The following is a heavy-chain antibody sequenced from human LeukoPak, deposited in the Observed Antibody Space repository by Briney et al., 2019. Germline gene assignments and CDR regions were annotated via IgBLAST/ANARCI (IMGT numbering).Heavy chain of an antibody. J-gene: IGHJ4*02. CDR1: GGSISGYY. CDR3: ARAGYYYGSGSYDY. CDR2: IYYSGSS. V-gene: IGHV4-59*01. D-gene: IGHD3-10*01. Sequence: SETLSLTCTVSGGSISGYYWSWIRQPPGKGLEWIGYIYYSGSSNYNPSLKSRVTISVDTSKNQFSLKLSSVTAADTAVYYCARAGYYYGSGSYDYWGQGTLVTVSS.